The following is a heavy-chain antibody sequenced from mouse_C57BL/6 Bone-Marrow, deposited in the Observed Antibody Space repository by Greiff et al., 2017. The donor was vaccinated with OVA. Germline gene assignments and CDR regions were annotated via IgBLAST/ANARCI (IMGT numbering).Heavy chain of an antibody. CDR2: IDPSDSYT. CDR1: GYTFTSYW. CDR3: ARLSMDY. V-gene: IGHV1-50*01. J-gene: IGHJ4*01. Sequence: VKLVESGAELVKPGASVKLSCKASGYTFTSYWMQWVKQRPGQGLEWIGEIDPSDSYTNYNQKFKGKATLTVDTSSSTAYMQLSSLTSEDSAVYYCARLSMDYWGQGTSVTVSS.